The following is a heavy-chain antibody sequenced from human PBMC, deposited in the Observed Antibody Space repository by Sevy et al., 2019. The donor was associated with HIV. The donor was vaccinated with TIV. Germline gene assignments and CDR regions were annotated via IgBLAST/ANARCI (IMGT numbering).Heavy chain of an antibody. D-gene: IGHD2-2*02. CDR2: VSWNSGAI. CDR1: GFAFGNYA. CDR3: AKDINRGCYSINCFTYYYYYYGIDA. Sequence: GGSLTLSCATSGFAFGNYAMHWVRDAPGKGLEWVAGVSWNSGAIDYAASVQGPFTITRDHAKKSLDLKMNSLRAEDTALYYCAKDINRGCYSINCFTYYYYYYGIDAWGQGTTVTVSS. V-gene: IGHV3-9*01. J-gene: IGHJ6*02.